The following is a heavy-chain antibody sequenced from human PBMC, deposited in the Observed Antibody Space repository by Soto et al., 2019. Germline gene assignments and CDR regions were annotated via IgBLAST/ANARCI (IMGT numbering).Heavy chain of an antibody. Sequence: WVRQAPGKGLEWVSYISSSGSTIYYADSVKGRFTISRDNAKNSLYLQMNSLRAEDTAVYYCAIRIQLWPTLDYWGQGTLVTVSS. CDR3: AIRIQLWPTLDY. V-gene: IGHV3-48*03. D-gene: IGHD5-18*01. J-gene: IGHJ4*02. CDR2: ISSSGSTI.